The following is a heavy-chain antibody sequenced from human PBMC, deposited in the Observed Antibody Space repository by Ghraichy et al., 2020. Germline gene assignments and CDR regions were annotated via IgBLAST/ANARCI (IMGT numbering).Heavy chain of an antibody. CDR3: AGRSDHHVGGSVGASEWFFDL. CDR2: ISTGFTE. D-gene: IGHD1-26*01. V-gene: IGHV3-11*01. J-gene: IGHJ2*01. CDR1: NFTFTDYY. Sequence: GGSLRLSCSSPNFTFTDYYVSWIRQAPGKGLEWLSYISTGFTEYYADSVKGRFTISRDYAKNSVYLQMNTLRGEDTAVYYCAGRSDHHVGGSVGASEWFFDLWGRGIAVSVSS.